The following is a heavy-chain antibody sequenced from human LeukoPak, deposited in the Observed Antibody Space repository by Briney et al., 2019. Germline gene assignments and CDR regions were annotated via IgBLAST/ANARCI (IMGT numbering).Heavy chain of an antibody. D-gene: IGHD2-21*02. CDR2: LNSDGSST. CDR1: GFTFSSYW. J-gene: IGHJ4*02. V-gene: IGHV3-74*01. CDR3: ARSSRGDAINFDY. Sequence: RVSLRLSCAASGFTFSSYWMHWVRQAPGKGLVWVSRLNSDGSSTSYADSVKGRFTISRDNAKNTLYLQMNSLRAEDTAVYYCARSSRGDAINFDYWGQGTLVTVSS.